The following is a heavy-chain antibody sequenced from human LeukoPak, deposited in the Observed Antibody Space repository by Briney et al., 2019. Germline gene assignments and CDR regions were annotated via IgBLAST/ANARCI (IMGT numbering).Heavy chain of an antibody. J-gene: IGHJ6*02. Sequence: SQTLSLTCAIYGDSVSSNTAAWNWISQSPSRGLEWLGRTYYRSKWYNDYAVSVKSRITINPDTSKNQFSLQLNSVTPEDTAVYYCARDLDYYDSSGYYKYYYYGMDVWGQGSTVTVSS. CDR2: TYYRSKWYN. CDR3: ARDLDYYDSSGYYKYYYYGMDV. D-gene: IGHD3-22*01. V-gene: IGHV6-1*01. CDR1: GDSVSSNTAA.